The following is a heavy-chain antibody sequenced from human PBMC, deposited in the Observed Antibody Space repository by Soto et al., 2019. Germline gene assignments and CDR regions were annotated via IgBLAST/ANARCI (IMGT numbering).Heavy chain of an antibody. V-gene: IGHV4-30-4*01. CDR2: IYYSGST. CDR3: ARVGCISTSCYYYYYYGMDV. J-gene: IGHJ6*02. CDR1: GGSISSGDYY. Sequence: SETLSLTCTVSGGSISSGDYYWSWIRQPPGKGLEWIGYIYYSGSTYYNPSLKSRVTISVDTSKNQFSLKLSSVTAADTAVYYCARVGCISTSCYYYYYYGMDVWGQGTTVTVSS. D-gene: IGHD2-2*01.